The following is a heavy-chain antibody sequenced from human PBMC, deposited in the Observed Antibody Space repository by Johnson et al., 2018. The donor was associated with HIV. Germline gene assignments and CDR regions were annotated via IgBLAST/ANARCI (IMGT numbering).Heavy chain of an antibody. D-gene: IGHD3-10*01. CDR1: GFIFSNYA. CDR2: ISGSGGST. J-gene: IGHJ3*02. CDR3: TTGPTVLLWFGEITSRAFDI. Sequence: VKLVESGGGLVQPGGSRRLSCVVSGFIFSNYAMSWVRQAPGNGLEWVSAISGSGGSTFYADSVKGRFTISRDNPKNTVYLQMNSLKTEDTAVYYCTTGPTVLLWFGEITSRAFDIWGRGTMVTVSS. V-gene: IGHV3-23*04.